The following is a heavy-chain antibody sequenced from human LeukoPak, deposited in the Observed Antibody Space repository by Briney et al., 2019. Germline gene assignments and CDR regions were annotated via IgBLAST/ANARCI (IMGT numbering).Heavy chain of an antibody. Sequence: PGGSLRLSCAASGFSFSSHWMHWVRQAPGKGLVWVSRIHSDGSTTTYADSVKGRFTISRDNAKNTLFLQMNSLRAEDTAVYYCARDLSGSYYDSTYWGQGTLVTVSS. D-gene: IGHD3-22*01. V-gene: IGHV3-74*01. J-gene: IGHJ4*02. CDR3: ARDLSGSYYDSTY. CDR2: IHSDGSTT. CDR1: GFSFSSHW.